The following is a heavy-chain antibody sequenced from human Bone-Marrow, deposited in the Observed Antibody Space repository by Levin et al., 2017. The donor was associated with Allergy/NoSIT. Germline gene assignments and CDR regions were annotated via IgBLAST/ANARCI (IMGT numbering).Heavy chain of an antibody. J-gene: IGHJ6*02. V-gene: IGHV3-30-3*01. D-gene: IGHD3-9*01. CDR1: GFTFSSYA. CDR2: ISYDGGNK. CDR3: ARDLLAGPERGERYYYYGLDL. Sequence: LSLTCAASGFTFSSYAMHWVRQAPGKGLEWVSLISYDGGNKNYAASVKGRFTISRDNSKNTLYLQMGSLRVEDTAIYYCARDLLAGPERGERYYYYGLDLWGQGTTVTVSS.